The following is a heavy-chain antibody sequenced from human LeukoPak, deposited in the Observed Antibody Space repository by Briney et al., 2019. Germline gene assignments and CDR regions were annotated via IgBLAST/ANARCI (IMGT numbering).Heavy chain of an antibody. J-gene: IGHJ4*02. CDR1: GGSINSGGYS. D-gene: IGHD2-21*02. Sequence: SQTLSLTCAVSGGSINSGGYSYNWIRQPPGKGLEWIGYIYNSGSTSYNPSLKSRVTMSVDTSKNQFSLKLSFVTAADTAVYYCARGWGPAYCGGDCHRHFDYWGQGTLVTVSS. V-gene: IGHV4-30-4*07. CDR3: ARGWGPAYCGGDCHRHFDY. CDR2: IYNSGST.